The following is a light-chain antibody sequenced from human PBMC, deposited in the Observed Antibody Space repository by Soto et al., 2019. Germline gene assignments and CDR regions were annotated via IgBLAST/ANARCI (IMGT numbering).Light chain of an antibody. CDR2: AAS. CDR3: QQASSFPLT. J-gene: IGKJ4*01. CDR1: QGISSW. Sequence: DIQMTQSPSSVSASVGDRVTITCRASQGISSWLGWYQQKPGQAPKLLIFAASSLQSGVPPRLSGSESGTEFTLTISSLQPEDVATYYCQQASSFPLTFGGGTKVDIK. V-gene: IGKV1-12*01.